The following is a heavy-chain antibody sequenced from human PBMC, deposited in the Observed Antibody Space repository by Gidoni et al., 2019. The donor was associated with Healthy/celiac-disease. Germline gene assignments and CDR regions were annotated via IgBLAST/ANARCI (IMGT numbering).Heavy chain of an antibody. CDR3: ARGLSPGESYAFVI. D-gene: IGHD3-10*01. V-gene: IGHV4-34*01. CDR1: GGSFSGYY. Sequence: QVQLQQWGAGLLKPSETLSLTCAVYGGSFSGYYWSWIRQPPGTGLEWIGEINHSGSTNYNPSLKSRVTISVDTSKNQFSLKLSSVTAADTAVYYCARGLSPGESYAFVIWGQGTMVTVSS. CDR2: INHSGST. J-gene: IGHJ3*02.